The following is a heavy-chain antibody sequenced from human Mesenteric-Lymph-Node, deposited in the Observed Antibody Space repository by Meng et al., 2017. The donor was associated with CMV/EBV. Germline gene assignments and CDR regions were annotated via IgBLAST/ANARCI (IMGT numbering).Heavy chain of an antibody. J-gene: IGHJ4*02. V-gene: IGHV1-58*02. D-gene: IGHD3-3*01. CDR1: GYTLTELS. Sequence: SVKVSCKVSGYTLTELSRHWVRQARGQRLEWIGWIVVGSANTNYAQQFQERVTITRDKSTSTAYMELSSLRSEDTAVYYCAVIYDFWSGYWNFDYWGQGTLVTVSS. CDR2: IVVGSANT. CDR3: AVIYDFWSGYWNFDY.